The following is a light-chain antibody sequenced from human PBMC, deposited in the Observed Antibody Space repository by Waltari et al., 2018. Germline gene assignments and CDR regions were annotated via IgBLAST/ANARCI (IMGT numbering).Light chain of an antibody. CDR3: QHYVRLPAT. J-gene: IGKJ1*01. CDR2: AAS. Sequence: EIVLTQSPGTLSLSPGERANLSCRASQSVGRTLAWYQQKPGQAPRLLISAASNRATGIPDRFSGSGSGTDFSLTISRLEPEDFAVYYCQHYVRLPATFGQGTKVA. CDR1: QSVGRT. V-gene: IGKV3-20*01.